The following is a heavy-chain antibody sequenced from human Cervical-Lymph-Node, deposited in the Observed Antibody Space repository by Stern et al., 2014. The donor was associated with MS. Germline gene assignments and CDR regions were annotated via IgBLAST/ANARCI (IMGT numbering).Heavy chain of an antibody. V-gene: IGHV3-53*01. J-gene: IGHJ3*02. D-gene: IGHD3-3*01. CDR3: ARAIFGVVTPTMAPDAFDI. CDR1: AFTVSSNY. Sequence: VQLVQSGGGLIQPGGSLRLSCAASAFTVSSNYMSWVRQSPGTGLQSVSLIYTDGSTYYADSVKGRFTISRDHSKNTLYLQMNSLGAEDTALYYCARAIFGVVTPTMAPDAFDIWGQGTMVTVSS. CDR2: IYTDGST.